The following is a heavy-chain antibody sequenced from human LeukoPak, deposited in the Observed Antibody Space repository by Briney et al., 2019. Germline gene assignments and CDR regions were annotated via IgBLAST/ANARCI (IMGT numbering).Heavy chain of an antibody. CDR1: GGTFSSYA. CDR3: ARDGGYNWGLSDY. D-gene: IGHD5-24*01. V-gene: IGHV1-69*05. Sequence: VASVKVSCKASGGTFSSYAISWVRQAPGQGLEWMGGIIPIFGTANCAQKFQGRVTITTDESTSTAYMELSSLRSEDTDVYYRARDGGYNWGLSDYLGQGTLVTVSS. CDR2: IIPIFGTA. J-gene: IGHJ4*02.